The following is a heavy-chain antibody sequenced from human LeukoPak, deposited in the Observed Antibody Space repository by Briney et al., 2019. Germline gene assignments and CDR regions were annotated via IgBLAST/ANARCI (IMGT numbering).Heavy chain of an antibody. J-gene: IGHJ1*01. CDR1: VYTFTNYG. V-gene: IGHV1-18*01. CDR3: AREGPNYCDSSGYPPEYFQH. CDR2: ISDYNGNT. D-gene: IGHD3-22*01. Sequence: ASVTVSFKSSVYTFTNYGISWVRQAPGKGVAWVGWISDYNGNTNYAKKLQGRVTMTPDTSTSTAYMELRSLRSDDTAVYYCAREGPNYCDSSGYPPEYFQHWGQGTLVTVSS.